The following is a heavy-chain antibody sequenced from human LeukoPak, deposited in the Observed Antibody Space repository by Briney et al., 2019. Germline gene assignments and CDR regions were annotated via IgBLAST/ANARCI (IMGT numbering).Heavy chain of an antibody. D-gene: IGHD4-23*01. V-gene: IGHV3-30*02. CDR3: AKDRVASSTGVYFEP. Sequence: PGGSLRLSCVASGFSFSSFVMHGVRQAPGRGLEWVAFIRYDGSEKSDADSVKGRLTISRDNSKKTLYPQMNDLSTEDTAVYYCAKDRVASSTGVYFEPSGQGTPVIVSS. CDR2: IRYDGSEK. CDR1: GFSFSSFV. J-gene: IGHJ1*01.